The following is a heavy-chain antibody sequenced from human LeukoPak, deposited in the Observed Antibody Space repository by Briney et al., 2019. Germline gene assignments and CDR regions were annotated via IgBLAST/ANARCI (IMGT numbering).Heavy chain of an antibody. V-gene: IGHV4-59*01. CDR1: GGSITSDH. CDR3: ARSSTGSYFDY. D-gene: IGHD3-3*02. J-gene: IGHJ4*02. CDR2: IYYSGST. Sequence: SETLSLTCTASGGSITSDHWNWIRQPPGKGLEWIGCIYYSGSTYYNPSLKSRVTISVDMSKNQFSLRLTSVTAADTAVYYCARSSTGSYFDYWGQGILVTVSS.